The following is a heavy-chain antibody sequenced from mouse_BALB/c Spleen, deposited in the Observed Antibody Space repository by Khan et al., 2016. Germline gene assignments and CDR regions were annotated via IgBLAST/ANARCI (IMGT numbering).Heavy chain of an antibody. Sequence: VQLKESGAELVKPGASVKLSCTASGFNIKDTYMHWVKQRPEQGLEWIGRIDPANGNTKYDPKFQGKATITADTSSNTAYLQLSILTSEDTSVYYCARGGHSSGYVGYWGQGTTLTVSS. V-gene: IGHV14-3*02. CDR1: GFNIKDTY. CDR2: IDPANGNT. D-gene: IGHD3-1*01. CDR3: ARGGHSSGYVGY. J-gene: IGHJ2*01.